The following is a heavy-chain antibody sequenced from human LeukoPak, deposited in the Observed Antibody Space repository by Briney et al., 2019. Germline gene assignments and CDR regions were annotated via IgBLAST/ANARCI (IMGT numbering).Heavy chain of an antibody. CDR3: AKYAVGETFFGDY. Sequence: GGSLRLSCAASGFIFSTYAMSWVRQAPGKGLEWVSGLSGSGDRTYYADSVRGRFTTSRDNSKSTLFLQMNSLRAEDAAVYYCAKYAVGETFFGDYWGQGTLVTVSS. D-gene: IGHD3-3*01. J-gene: IGHJ4*02. V-gene: IGHV3-23*01. CDR1: GFIFSTYA. CDR2: LSGSGDRT.